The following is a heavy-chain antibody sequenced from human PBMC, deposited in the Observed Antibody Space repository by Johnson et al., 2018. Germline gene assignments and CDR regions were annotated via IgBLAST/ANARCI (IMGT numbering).Heavy chain of an antibody. J-gene: IGHJ3*02. CDR3: ARELHQMTFGEGSFGI. D-gene: IGHD3-10*01. V-gene: IGHV3-30*03. Sequence: QVQLVESGGGVVQPGRSLRLSCAASGFTFSSYGMHWVRQAPGKGLEWVAVISYDGSNKYYADSVKGRFTISRDNSKNTLYLQMNSLRAEDTAVYYCARELHQMTFGEGSFGIWGQGTMVTVSS. CDR2: ISYDGSNK. CDR1: GFTFSSYG.